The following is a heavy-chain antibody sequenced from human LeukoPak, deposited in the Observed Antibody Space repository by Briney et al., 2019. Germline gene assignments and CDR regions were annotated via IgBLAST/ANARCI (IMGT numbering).Heavy chain of an antibody. J-gene: IGHJ5*02. CDR1: GGSISSGSYH. D-gene: IGHD6-6*01. Sequence: SQTLSLTCTVSGGSISSGSYHWSWIRQPAGKGLEWLERIYTSGGTNYNPSLKSRVTISVDTSKNQFSLKLSSVTAADTAVYYCARVVVGQLVRWFDPWGQGTLVTVSS. CDR2: IYTSGGT. V-gene: IGHV4-61*02. CDR3: ARVVVGQLVRWFDP.